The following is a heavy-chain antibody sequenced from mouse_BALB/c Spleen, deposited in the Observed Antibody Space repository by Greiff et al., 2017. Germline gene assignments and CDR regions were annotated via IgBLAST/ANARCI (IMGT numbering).Heavy chain of an antibody. J-gene: IGHJ3*01. CDR1: GFTFSSYA. CDR2: ISSGGST. D-gene: IGHD1-1*01. CDR3: ARGPGSSWGFAY. V-gene: IGHV5-6-5*01. Sequence: DVMLVESGGGLVKPGGSLKLSCAASGFTFSSYAMSWVRQTPEKRLEWVASISSGGSTYYPDSVKGRFTISRDNARNILYLQMSSLRSEDTAMYYCARGPGSSWGFAYWGQGTLVTVSA.